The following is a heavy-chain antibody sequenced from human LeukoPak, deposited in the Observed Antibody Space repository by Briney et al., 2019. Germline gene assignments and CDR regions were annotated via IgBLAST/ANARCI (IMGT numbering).Heavy chain of an antibody. J-gene: IGHJ4*02. Sequence: GGSLRLSCAASGFTFSDYYMSWIRQAPGKGLEWVSYISSSGSTIYYADSVKGRFTISRDNAKNSLYLQMNSLRAEDTAVHYCARCNQQLDSYYFDYWGQGTLVTVSS. CDR3: ARCNQQLDSYYFDY. V-gene: IGHV3-11*04. CDR1: GFTFSDYY. CDR2: ISSSGSTI. D-gene: IGHD6-6*01.